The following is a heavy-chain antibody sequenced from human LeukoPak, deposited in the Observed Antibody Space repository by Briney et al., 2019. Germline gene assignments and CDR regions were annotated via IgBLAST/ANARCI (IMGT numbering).Heavy chain of an antibody. Sequence: PGGSLRLSCAASGSTFRTYSMSWVRQAPAKGPEWVSFISSSSDSMYYTDSVKGRFTISRDNAKDSLYLQMNSLRAEDTAVYYCARDVYSNYVFDYWGQGTLVTVST. CDR1: GSTFRTYS. CDR3: ARDVYSNYVFDY. V-gene: IGHV3-48*04. CDR2: ISSSSDSM. J-gene: IGHJ4*02. D-gene: IGHD4-11*01.